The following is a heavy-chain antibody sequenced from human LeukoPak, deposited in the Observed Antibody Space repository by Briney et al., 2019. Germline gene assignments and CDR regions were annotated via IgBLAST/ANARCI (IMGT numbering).Heavy chain of an antibody. CDR1: GGSISSGSYY. CDR3: TRVSYDGTQPPD. Sequence: PSQTLSLTCTVSGGSISSGSYYWSWIRQPAGKGLEWIGRIYTSGSTNYNPSLKSRVTISVDTSNNQFSLSVSSVTAADTAVYYCTRVSYDGTQPPDWGQGTLVTVSS. CDR2: IYTSGST. V-gene: IGHV4-61*02. J-gene: IGHJ4*02. D-gene: IGHD3-3*01.